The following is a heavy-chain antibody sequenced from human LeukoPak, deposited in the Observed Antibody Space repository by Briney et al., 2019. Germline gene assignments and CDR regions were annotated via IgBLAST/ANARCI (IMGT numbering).Heavy chain of an antibody. Sequence: PGGSLRLSCAASGFTFSSYSMNWVRQAPGKGLEWVSYISSSSSTIYYADSVKGRFTISRDNAKNSLYLQMNSLRAEDTAVYYCARVYYDSSGYTDYWGQGTLVTVSS. V-gene: IGHV3-48*01. D-gene: IGHD3-22*01. CDR1: GFTFSSYS. J-gene: IGHJ4*02. CDR3: ARVYYDSSGYTDY. CDR2: ISSSSSTI.